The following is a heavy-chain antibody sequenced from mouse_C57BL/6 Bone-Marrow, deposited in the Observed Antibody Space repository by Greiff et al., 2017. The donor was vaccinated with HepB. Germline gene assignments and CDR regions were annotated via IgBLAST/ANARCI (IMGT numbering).Heavy chain of an antibody. V-gene: IGHV5-6*01. J-gene: IGHJ3*01. Sequence: DVHLVEPGGDLVKPGGSLKLSCAASGFTFSSYGMAWVRQTPDKRLEWVATISSGGSYTNYTDSVKGRFTISRDKAKNTLYLQMSSLKSEDTAMYYCARHVGFLAYWGQGTLVTVSA. CDR2: ISSGGSYT. D-gene: IGHD3-1*01. CDR3: ARHVGFLAY. CDR1: GFTFSSYG.